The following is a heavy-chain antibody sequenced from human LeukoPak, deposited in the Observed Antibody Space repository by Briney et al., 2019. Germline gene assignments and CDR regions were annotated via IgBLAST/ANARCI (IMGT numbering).Heavy chain of an antibody. D-gene: IGHD4-17*01. CDR3: ASFGYGDYRYYFDY. J-gene: IGHJ4*01. V-gene: IGHV1-8*01. CDR2: MNPNSGNT. CDR1: GYTFTSYD. Sequence: ASVEVSCKASGYTFTSYDINWVRQATGQGLEWMGWMNPNSGNTGYAQKFQGRVTMTRNTSISTAYMELSSLRSEDMAVYYCASFGYGDYRYYFDYWGQGTLVTVSS.